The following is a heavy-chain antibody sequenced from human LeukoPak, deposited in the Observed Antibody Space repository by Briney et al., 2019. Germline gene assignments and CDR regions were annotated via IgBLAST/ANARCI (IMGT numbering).Heavy chain of an antibody. V-gene: IGHV4-59*01. CDR3: AGSSGYSSGWYSY. J-gene: IGHJ4*02. D-gene: IGHD6-19*01. Sequence: SETLSLTCTVSGGSISSYYWSCIRQPPGKGLEWIGYIYYSGSTNYNPSLKSRVTISVDTSKNQFSLKLSSVTAADTAVYYCAGSSGYSSGWYSYWGQGTLVTVSS. CDR2: IYYSGST. CDR1: GGSISSYY.